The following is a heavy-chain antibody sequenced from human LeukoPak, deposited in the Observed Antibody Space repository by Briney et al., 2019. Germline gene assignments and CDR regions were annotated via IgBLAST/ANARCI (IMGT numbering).Heavy chain of an antibody. Sequence: SQTLSLTCTVSGDSISSGTYYWSWIRQPAGKGLEWIGRIRASGSTDYNSSLKSRLTISVDTSKNQFSLKLSSVTAADTAVYYCARGVGSSESNWFDPWGQGTLVTVSS. D-gene: IGHD3-10*01. CDR2: IRASGST. V-gene: IGHV4-61*02. J-gene: IGHJ5*02. CDR3: ARGVGSSESNWFDP. CDR1: GDSISSGTYY.